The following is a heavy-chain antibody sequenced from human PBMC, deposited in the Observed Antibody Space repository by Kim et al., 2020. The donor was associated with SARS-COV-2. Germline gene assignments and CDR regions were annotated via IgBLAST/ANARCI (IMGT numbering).Heavy chain of an antibody. J-gene: IGHJ4*02. CDR3: ARSTYGYQDY. CDR2: GT. V-gene: IGHV1-2*02. Sequence: GTIYAPKFPGRVTMTRETSINTAYMELSRLRSDDTAVYFCARSTYGYQDYWGQGTLVTVSS. D-gene: IGHD5-12*01.